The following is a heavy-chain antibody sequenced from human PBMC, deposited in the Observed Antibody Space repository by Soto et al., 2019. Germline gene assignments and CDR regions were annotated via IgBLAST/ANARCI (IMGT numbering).Heavy chain of an antibody. D-gene: IGHD1-7*01. V-gene: IGHV3-48*02. Sequence: GGSLRLSCAASGFTFSSYSMNWVRQAPGKGLEWVSYISSSSSTIYYADSVKGRFTISRDNAKNSLYLQMNSLRDEDTAVYYCARSTPGGIGWNYLYYYYYGMDVWGQGTTVTVSS. CDR3: ARSTPGGIGWNYLYYYYYGMDV. CDR2: ISSSSSTI. J-gene: IGHJ6*02. CDR1: GFTFSSYS.